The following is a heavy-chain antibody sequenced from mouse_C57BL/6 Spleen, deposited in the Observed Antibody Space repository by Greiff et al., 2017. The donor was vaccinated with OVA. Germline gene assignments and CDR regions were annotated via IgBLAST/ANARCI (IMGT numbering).Heavy chain of an antibody. CDR1: GYTFTDYN. CDR2: INPNNGGT. Sequence: VQLQQSGPELVKPGASVKMSCKASGYTFTDYNMHWVKQSHGKSLEWIGYINPNNGGTSYNQKFKGKATLTVNKSSSTAYMELRSLTSEDSAVYYCARENYYSKAWFAYWGQGTLVTVSA. CDR3: ARENYYSKAWFAY. V-gene: IGHV1-22*01. D-gene: IGHD2-5*01. J-gene: IGHJ3*01.